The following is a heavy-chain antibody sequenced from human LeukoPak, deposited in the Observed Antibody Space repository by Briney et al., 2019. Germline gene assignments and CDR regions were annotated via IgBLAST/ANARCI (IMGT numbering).Heavy chain of an antibody. CDR2: ISGSGGST. Sequence: PGGSPTLSCAASGFTFSSYTMTWVRQAPGKGLEWVSAISGSGGSTYYADSVKGRSTISRDNSKNTLYLQMNSLRAEDTAVYYCAKSPYYYGSGSYSPFDYWGQGTLVTVSS. CDR3: AKSPYYYGSGSYSPFDY. CDR1: GFTFSSYT. J-gene: IGHJ4*02. V-gene: IGHV3-23*01. D-gene: IGHD3-10*01.